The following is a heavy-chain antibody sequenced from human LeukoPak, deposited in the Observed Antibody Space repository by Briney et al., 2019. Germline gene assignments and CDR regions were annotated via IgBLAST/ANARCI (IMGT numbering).Heavy chain of an antibody. CDR2: ISSSSSYI. J-gene: IGHJ4*02. V-gene: IGHV3-21*01. CDR3: ARWADILTGLDY. CDR1: GFTFSSYS. D-gene: IGHD3-9*01. Sequence: PGGSLRLSCAASGFTFSSYSMNWVRQAPGKGLEWVSSISSSSSYIYYADSVKGRFTISRDNAKNSLYLQMNSLRAEDTAVYYCARWADILTGLDYWGQGTLVTVSS.